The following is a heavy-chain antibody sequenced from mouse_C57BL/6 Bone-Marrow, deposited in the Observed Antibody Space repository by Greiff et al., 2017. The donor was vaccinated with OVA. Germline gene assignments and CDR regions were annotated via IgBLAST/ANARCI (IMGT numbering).Heavy chain of an antibody. CDR2: INPNYGTT. J-gene: IGHJ1*03. CDR1: GYSFTDYN. Sequence: VQLQQSGPELVKPGASVKISCKASGYSFTDYNMNWVKQSNGKSLEWIGVINPNYGTTSYNQKFKGKATLTVDQSSSTAYMQRNSLTSEDSAVYDSASVYYGKGYFDVWGTGTAVTVSA. V-gene: IGHV1-39*01. CDR3: ASVYYGKGYFDV. D-gene: IGHD2-1*01.